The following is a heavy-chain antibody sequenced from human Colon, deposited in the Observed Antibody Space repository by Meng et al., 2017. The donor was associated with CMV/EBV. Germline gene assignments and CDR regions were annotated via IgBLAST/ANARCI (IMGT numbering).Heavy chain of an antibody. J-gene: IGHJ2*01. Sequence: ELQVVGAGGGLVKPGGSLRLSCAASGFTFSNFYMNWVRQPPGKGLEWVSSISGTGDNVYYADSVKGRFSISRDNAKNLLYLQMNSLRADDTAVYYCAFRTSQILFDVWGRGTLVTVSS. CDR1: GFTFSNFY. CDR2: ISGTGDNV. D-gene: IGHD1-1*01. V-gene: IGHV3-21*01. CDR3: AFRTSQILFDV.